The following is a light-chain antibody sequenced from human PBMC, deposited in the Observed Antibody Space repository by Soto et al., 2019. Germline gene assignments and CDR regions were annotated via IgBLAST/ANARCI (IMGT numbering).Light chain of an antibody. CDR1: HDISNS. Sequence: DIQMTQSPSSLSASVGDRVTITCRASHDISNSLAWYQQKPGQVPKLVIFAASTLQSGVPSRFSGSGSGTDFTLTINSLQPEDFATYYCQKYNGAPPLFTFDPVTKVAIK. J-gene: IGKJ3*01. CDR3: QKYNGAPPLFT. CDR2: AAS. V-gene: IGKV1-27*01.